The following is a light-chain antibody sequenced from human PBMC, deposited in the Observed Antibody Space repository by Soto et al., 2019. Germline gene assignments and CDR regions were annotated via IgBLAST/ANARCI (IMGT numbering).Light chain of an antibody. J-gene: IGKJ2*01. CDR2: GDS. CDR3: HQYNHWPPLYS. CDR1: QSVSNN. Sequence: EVVLTQSPVTLSMSPGERATLSCRASQSVSNNLAWYQQKPGQAPRLPIYGDSTRATGVPARFSGSGSGTELTHTIAGLQSEDIAIYYCHQYNHWPPLYSFGQGTRLEIK. V-gene: IGKV3-15*01.